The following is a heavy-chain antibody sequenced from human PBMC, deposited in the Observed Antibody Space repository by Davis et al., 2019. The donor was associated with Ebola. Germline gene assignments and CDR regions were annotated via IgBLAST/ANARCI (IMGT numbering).Heavy chain of an antibody. Sequence: MPSETLSLTCAISGDSVSSNSAAWNWIRQSPSRGLEWLGRTYYRSKWYNDYAVSVKSRITINPDTSKNQFSLQLNSVTPEDTAVHYCAKGRGDYGDYVIDYWGQGTLVTVSS. CDR3: AKGRGDYGDYVIDY. J-gene: IGHJ4*02. V-gene: IGHV6-1*01. CDR2: TYYRSKWYN. CDR1: GDSVSSNSAA. D-gene: IGHD4-17*01.